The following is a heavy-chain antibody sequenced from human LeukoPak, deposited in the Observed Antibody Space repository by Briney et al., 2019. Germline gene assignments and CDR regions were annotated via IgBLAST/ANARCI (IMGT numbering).Heavy chain of an antibody. J-gene: IGHJ3*02. V-gene: IGHV4-4*07. Sequence: PSETLSLTCTVSGGSISSYYWGWIRQRAGKGLEWIGRIYTSGSTNCNPSLKSRVTMSVDTSKNQFSLKLGSVTAADTAVYYCAREGIVGAKDAFDIWGQGTMVTVSS. CDR2: IYTSGST. CDR1: GGSISSYY. D-gene: IGHD1-26*01. CDR3: AREGIVGAKDAFDI.